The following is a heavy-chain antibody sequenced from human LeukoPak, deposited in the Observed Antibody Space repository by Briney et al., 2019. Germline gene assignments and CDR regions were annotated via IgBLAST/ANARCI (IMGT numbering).Heavy chain of an antibody. V-gene: IGHV3-53*01. Sequence: PGGSLRLSCAVSGFSVSSNYMTWVRQAPGKGLEWVSVFYAGATTYYADSVKGRFTIPKDISKNTLSLQMNNLRAEDTAVYFCARFRDSHYLAPFDFWGQGALVTVSS. J-gene: IGHJ4*02. CDR3: ARFRDSHYLAPFDF. D-gene: IGHD4-11*01. CDR1: GFSVSSNY. CDR2: FYAGATT.